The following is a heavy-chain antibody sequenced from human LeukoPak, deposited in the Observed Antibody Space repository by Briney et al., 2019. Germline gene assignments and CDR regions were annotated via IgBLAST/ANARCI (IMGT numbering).Heavy chain of an antibody. J-gene: IGHJ4*02. CDR3: TRDLSTYYPLDY. D-gene: IGHD2/OR15-2a*01. V-gene: IGHV3-30-3*01. CDR1: GFIFNSYA. CDR2: ISYDGSVK. Sequence: GGSLRLSCAASGFIFNSYAIHWVRQAPGKGLDWVAFISYDGSVKYYADSVKGRFTISRDNSKNTLYVQMSSLRAEDTAWYYCTRDLSTYYPLDYWGQGTLVTVSS.